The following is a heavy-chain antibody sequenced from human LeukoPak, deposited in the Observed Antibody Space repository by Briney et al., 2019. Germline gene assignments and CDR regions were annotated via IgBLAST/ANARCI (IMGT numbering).Heavy chain of an antibody. CDR2: ISAYNGNT. D-gene: IGHD6-19*01. V-gene: IGHV1-18*01. Sequence: ASVKVSCKASGYTFTSYGISWVRQAPGQGLEWMGWISAYNGNTNYAQKLQGRVTMTTDTSTSTAYMELGSLRSDDTAVYYCARDAGTSSGWYKSLDYWGQGTLVTVSS. CDR1: GYTFTSYG. J-gene: IGHJ4*02. CDR3: ARDAGTSSGWYKSLDY.